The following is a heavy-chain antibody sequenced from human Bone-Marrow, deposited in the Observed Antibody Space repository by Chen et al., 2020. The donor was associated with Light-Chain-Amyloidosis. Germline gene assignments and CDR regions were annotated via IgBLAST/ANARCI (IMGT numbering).Heavy chain of an antibody. CDR2: IDPDDSDA. CDR3: ARRRDGYNVDY. CDR1: GYTFPNYW. J-gene: IGHJ4*02. V-gene: IGHV5-51*01. Sequence: EVQLEQSGPEVQKPGETPKIARNGPGYTFPNYWTVWVRQMPGTGLEWVGVIDPDDSDARYSPSFEGQVTISADKSITTAYLQWRSLKASDTAMYYCARRRDGYNVDYWGQGTLVTVSS. D-gene: IGHD5-12*01.